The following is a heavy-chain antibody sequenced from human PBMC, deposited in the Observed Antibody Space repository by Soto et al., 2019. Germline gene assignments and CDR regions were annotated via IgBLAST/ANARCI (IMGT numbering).Heavy chain of an antibody. J-gene: IGHJ4*02. CDR2: IKSKTDGGTT. D-gene: IGHD6-13*01. Sequence: GGSLRLSCAASGFTFSNAWMNWVRQAPGKGLEWVGRIKSKTDGGTTDYAAPVKGRFTISRDDSKNTLYLQMNSLKTEDTAVYYCTTGAGYSSSWYSSWGQGTLVTVSS. V-gene: IGHV3-15*07. CDR1: GFTFSNAW. CDR3: TTGAGYSSSWYSS.